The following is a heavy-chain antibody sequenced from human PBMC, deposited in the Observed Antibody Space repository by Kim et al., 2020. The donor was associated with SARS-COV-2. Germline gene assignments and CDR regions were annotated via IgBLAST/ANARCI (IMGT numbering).Heavy chain of an antibody. J-gene: IGHJ6*02. Sequence: GGSLRLSCAASGFTVSRNYMSWVRQAPGRGLEWVSVIYSGVSTYYADSVKGRFTISRHNSKNTLYLQMNSLRAEDTAVYYCARDAASYGMDVWGQGTTVTVSS. CDR2: IYSGVST. CDR1: GFTVSRNY. V-gene: IGHV3-53*04. CDR3: ARDAASYGMDV.